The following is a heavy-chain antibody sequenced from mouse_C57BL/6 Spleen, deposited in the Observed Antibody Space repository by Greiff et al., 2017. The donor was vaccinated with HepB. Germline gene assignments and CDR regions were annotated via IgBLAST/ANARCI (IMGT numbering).Heavy chain of an antibody. CDR2: IYPGSGNN. D-gene: IGHD1-1*01. CDR1: GYTFTDYY. V-gene: IGHV1-76*01. Sequence: QVQLKQSGAELVRPGASVKLSCKASGYTFTDYYINWVKQRPGQGLEWIARIYPGSGNNYYNEKFKGKATLTAEKSSSTAYMQRSSLTSEDSAVYFCARSDYYGSLYVDYWGQGTTLTVSS. CDR3: ARSDYYGSLYVDY. J-gene: IGHJ2*01.